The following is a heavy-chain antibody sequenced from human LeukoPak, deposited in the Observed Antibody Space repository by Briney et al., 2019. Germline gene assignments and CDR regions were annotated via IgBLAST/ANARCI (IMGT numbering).Heavy chain of an antibody. Sequence: GSLRLSCAASGFTFSSYAMHWVRQAPGKGLEWVAVISYDGSNKYYADSVKGRFTISRDNSKNTLYLQMNSLRAEDTAVYYCVRSLFDGFYYYGMDVWGQGTTVTVSS. CDR2: ISYDGSNK. V-gene: IGHV3-30*04. CDR3: VRSLFDGFYYYGMDV. CDR1: GFTFSSYA. D-gene: IGHD5-24*01. J-gene: IGHJ6*02.